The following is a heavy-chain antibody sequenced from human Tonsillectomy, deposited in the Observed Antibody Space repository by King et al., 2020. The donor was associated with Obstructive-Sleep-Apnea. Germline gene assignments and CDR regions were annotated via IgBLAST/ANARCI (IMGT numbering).Heavy chain of an antibody. V-gene: IGHV1-46*01. CDR2: INPSGGLT. Sequence: QLVQSGAEVKRPGASVKVSCKASGYTFTSYYIHWVRQAPGQGLEWMGIINPSGGLTSYAQKFQGRVTMTTDTSTNTGYMELSSLRPEDTAVYYCARTYYYDSSFQYLDAFDIWGQGTTVTVSS. CDR3: ARTYYYDSSFQYLDAFDI. CDR1: GYTFTSYY. J-gene: IGHJ3*02. D-gene: IGHD3-22*01.